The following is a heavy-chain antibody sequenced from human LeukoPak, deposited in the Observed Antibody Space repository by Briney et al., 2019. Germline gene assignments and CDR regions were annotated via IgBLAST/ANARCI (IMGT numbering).Heavy chain of an antibody. CDR2: ISAYNGNT. CDR3: ARDGRITMVRGVINSPDY. D-gene: IGHD3-10*01. V-gene: IGHV1-18*01. J-gene: IGHJ4*02. Sequence: ASVKVSCKASGYTFTSYGISWVRQAPGQGLEWMGWISAYNGNTNYAQKLQGRVTMTTDTSTSTAYMELRSLRSDDTAVYYCARDGRITMVRGVINSPDYWGQGTLVTVSS. CDR1: GYTFTSYG.